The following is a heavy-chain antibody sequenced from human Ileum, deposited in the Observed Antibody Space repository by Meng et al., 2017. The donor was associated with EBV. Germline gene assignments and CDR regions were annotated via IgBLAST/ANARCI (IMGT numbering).Heavy chain of an antibody. D-gene: IGHD4-23*01. CDR3: ARYGRCNGNSFYCFDP. CDR1: GGSFNDYY. V-gene: IGHV4-34*01. Sequence: QGRLQQWGTGLLKPSETQSLTCAVYGGSFNDYYWTWLRQPPGKGLEWIGEIDQSGYTKFNPSLSSRATISRDTSNNQFSLRLNSVTAADTALYYCARYGRCNGNSFYCFDPWGQGTLVTVSS. CDR2: IDQSGYT. J-gene: IGHJ5*02.